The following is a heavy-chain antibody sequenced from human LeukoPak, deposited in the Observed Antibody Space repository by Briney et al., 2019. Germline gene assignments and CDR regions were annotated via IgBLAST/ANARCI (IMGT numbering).Heavy chain of an antibody. CDR2: IIPIFGTA. CDR3: ARSRHYYGSGRESGIYNWFDP. D-gene: IGHD3-10*01. V-gene: IGHV1-69*01. J-gene: IGHJ5*02. CDR1: GGTFSSYA. Sequence: SVKVSCKASGGTFSSYAISWVRQAPGQGLEWMGGIIPIFGTANYAQKFQGRVTITADESTSTAYMELSSLRSEDTAVYYCARSRHYYGSGRESGIYNWFDPWGRGTLVTVSS.